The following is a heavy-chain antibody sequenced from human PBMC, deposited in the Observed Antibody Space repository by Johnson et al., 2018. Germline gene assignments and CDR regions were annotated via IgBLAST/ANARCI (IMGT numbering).Heavy chain of an antibody. J-gene: IGHJ3*01. CDR1: GFTFNTFP. Sequence: VQLVQSGGGLVQPGGSLRLSCAASGFTFNTFPMTWVRQAPGKGLEGVSSISGSGSSAYSADSVRGRFTISRDNSKNIFFLKMNTLRADDTALYYCTKGRHIWSDGNDAFDVWGQGTMVTVSS. D-gene: IGHD4-23*01. CDR3: TKGRHIWSDGNDAFDV. V-gene: IGHV3-23*04. CDR2: ISGSGSSA.